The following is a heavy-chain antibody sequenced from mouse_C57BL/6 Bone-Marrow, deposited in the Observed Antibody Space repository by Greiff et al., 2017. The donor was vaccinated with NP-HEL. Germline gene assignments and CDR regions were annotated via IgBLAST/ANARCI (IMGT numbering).Heavy chain of an antibody. V-gene: IGHV1-82*01. CDR2: IYPGDGDT. CDR1: GYAFSSSW. D-gene: IGHD1-1*01. Sequence: QVQLQQSGPELVKPGASVKISCKASGYAFSSSWMNWAKQRPGKGLEWIGRIYPGDGDTNYNGKFKGKATLTADKSSSTAYMQLSSLTSEDSAVYFCARSGGSSYDYAMDYWGQGTSVTVSS. CDR3: ARSGGSSYDYAMDY. J-gene: IGHJ4*01.